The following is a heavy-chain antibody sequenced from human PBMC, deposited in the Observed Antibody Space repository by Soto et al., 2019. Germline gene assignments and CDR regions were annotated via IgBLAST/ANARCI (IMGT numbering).Heavy chain of an antibody. CDR1: GFAFSQYG. CDR2: IRSFDYRT. D-gene: IGHD6-19*01. V-gene: IGHV3-23*01. CDR3: AKDVESGWYEAFDY. Sequence: PGGPLRLSCTASGFAFSQYGMSWVRQAPGKGLEWVSSIRSFDYRTNYADSVKGRFTISRDNSKSTLSLQMNSLRAEDTAVYYCAKDVESGWYEAFDYWGPGTLVTVSS. J-gene: IGHJ4*02.